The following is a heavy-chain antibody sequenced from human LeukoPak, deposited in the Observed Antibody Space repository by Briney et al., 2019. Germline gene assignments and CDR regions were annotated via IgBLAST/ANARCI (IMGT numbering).Heavy chain of an antibody. CDR3: AREIRAYYYASSGYDPPNWFDP. Sequence: PSETLSLTCTVSGVSVSSYYWSWIRQPPGKGLEWIGYIHNSGSTNYNASLKSRVTISVDTSKNQFSLKLSSVTAADTAVYYCAREIRAYYYASSGYDPPNWFDPWGQGTLVTVSS. V-gene: IGHV4-59*02. J-gene: IGHJ5*02. CDR2: IHNSGST. CDR1: GVSVSSYY. D-gene: IGHD3-22*01.